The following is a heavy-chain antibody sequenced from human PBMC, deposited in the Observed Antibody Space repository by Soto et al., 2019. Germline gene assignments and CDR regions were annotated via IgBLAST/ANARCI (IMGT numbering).Heavy chain of an antibody. Sequence: EVQLVESGGGLIKPGGSLILCCAASGFTFSNAWMSWVRQAPGKGLEWVGRIKSRTNGGTTDYAAPVKGRFTISRDDSKNTLYLHMNSLRTEDTAVYYCTTDDPINRSWGQGTLVTVSS. CDR3: TTDDPINRS. CDR1: GFTFSNAW. CDR2: IKSRTNGGTT. J-gene: IGHJ5*02. V-gene: IGHV3-15*01.